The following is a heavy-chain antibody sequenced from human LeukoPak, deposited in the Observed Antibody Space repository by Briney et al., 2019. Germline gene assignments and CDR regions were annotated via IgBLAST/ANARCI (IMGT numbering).Heavy chain of an antibody. D-gene: IGHD6-6*01. CDR2: ISSSSSYI. CDR3: ARGVAARHFDY. Sequence: GGSLRLSCEASGLTFSSYAITWVRQAPGKGLEWVSSISSSSSYIYYADSVKGRFTISRDNAKNSLYLQMNSLRAEDTAVYYCARGVAARHFDYWGQGTLVTVSS. J-gene: IGHJ4*02. V-gene: IGHV3-21*01. CDR1: GLTFSSYA.